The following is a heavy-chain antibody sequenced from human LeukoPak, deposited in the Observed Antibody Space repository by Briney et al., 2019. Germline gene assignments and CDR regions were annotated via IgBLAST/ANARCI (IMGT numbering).Heavy chain of an antibody. CDR2: INPNSGRT. Sequence: ASVKVSCKASGYTITGYYMHWVRQAPGQGLEWSGWINPNSGRTNYAQKFQGRVTMTRDTSISTAYMELSRLGPDDTAVYYCAMCLSGYYLGFDYWGQGTLVTVSS. V-gene: IGHV1-2*02. D-gene: IGHD3-3*01. J-gene: IGHJ4*02. CDR3: AMCLSGYYLGFDY. CDR1: GYTITGYY.